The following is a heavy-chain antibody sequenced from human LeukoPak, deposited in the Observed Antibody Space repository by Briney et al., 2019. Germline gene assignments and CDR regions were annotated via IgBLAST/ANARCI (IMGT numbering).Heavy chain of an antibody. Sequence: SQTLSLTCAISGDSVSSNSAAWNWIRQSPSRGLEWLGRTYYRSKWYNDYAVSVKSRITINPDTSKNQFSLQLNSVTPEDTAVYYCASEYYYDRRGSEVYAFDIWGQGTMVTVSS. D-gene: IGHD3-22*01. CDR3: ASEYYYDRRGSEVYAFDI. V-gene: IGHV6-1*01. CDR2: TYYRSKWYN. J-gene: IGHJ3*02. CDR1: GDSVSSNSAA.